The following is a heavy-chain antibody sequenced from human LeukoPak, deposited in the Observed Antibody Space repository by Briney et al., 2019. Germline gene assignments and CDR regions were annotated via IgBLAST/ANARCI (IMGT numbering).Heavy chain of an antibody. Sequence: TPGGSLRLSCAGSGLTFSSYGMTWIRQSPGKGLEWIGEINHSGNTNYNPSLKSRVAISVDTSKNQFSLKLSSVTAADTAVYYCARRRWSDDELVGYYWGQGTLVTVSS. J-gene: IGHJ4*02. D-gene: IGHD2-15*01. V-gene: IGHV4-34*01. CDR3: ARRRWSDDELVGYY. CDR2: INHSGNT. CDR1: GLTFSSYG.